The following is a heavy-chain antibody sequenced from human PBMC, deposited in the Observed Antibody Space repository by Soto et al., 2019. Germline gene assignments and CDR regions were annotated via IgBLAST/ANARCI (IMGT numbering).Heavy chain of an antibody. D-gene: IGHD6-19*01. V-gene: IGHV3-11*01. Sequence: QVQLVESGGGLVKPGGSLRLSCAASGFTFSDYYMSWIRQAPGKGLEWVSYISSSGSTIYYADSVKGRFTISRDNAKNSLYQQMNSLRAEDTAVYYCARRSGAKQWLVPHWYFDLWGRGTLVTVSS. CDR3: ARRSGAKQWLVPHWYFDL. CDR1: GFTFSDYY. J-gene: IGHJ2*01. CDR2: ISSSGSTI.